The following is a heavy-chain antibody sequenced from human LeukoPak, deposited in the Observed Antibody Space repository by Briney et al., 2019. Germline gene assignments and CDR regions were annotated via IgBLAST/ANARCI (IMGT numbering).Heavy chain of an antibody. J-gene: IGHJ4*02. CDR2: ISSSGSTI. CDR1: GFTFSSYE. D-gene: IGHD5-12*01. V-gene: IGHV3-48*03. Sequence: PGGSLRLSCAASGFTFSSYEMNWVRQAPGKGLERVSYISSSGSTIYYADSVKGRFTISRDNAKNSLYLQMNSLRAEDTAVYYCAREGSGYDYFDYWGQGTLVTVSS. CDR3: AREGSGYDYFDY.